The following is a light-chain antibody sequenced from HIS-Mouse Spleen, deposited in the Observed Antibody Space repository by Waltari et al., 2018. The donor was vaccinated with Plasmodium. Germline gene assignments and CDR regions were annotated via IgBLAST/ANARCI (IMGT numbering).Light chain of an antibody. J-gene: IGLJ2*01. CDR1: SSDVGGYHY. CDR2: DVS. Sequence: QSALTQPASVSGSPGQSTTISSTGTSSDVGGYHYVSWYQQHPGKAPKLMIYDVSNRPSGVSNRFSGSKSGNTASLTISGLQAEDEADYYCSSYTSSSTLVFGGGTKLTVL. V-gene: IGLV2-14*03. CDR3: SSYTSSSTLV.